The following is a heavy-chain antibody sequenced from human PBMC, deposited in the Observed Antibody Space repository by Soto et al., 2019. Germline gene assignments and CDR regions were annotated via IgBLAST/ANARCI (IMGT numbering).Heavy chain of an antibody. D-gene: IGHD1-26*01. CDR1: GYTFTSYG. CDR3: AREDAGSYAGADAFDI. CDR2: ISAYNGNT. V-gene: IGHV1-18*01. J-gene: IGHJ3*02. Sequence: QVQLVQSGAEVKKPGASVKVSCKPSGYTFTSYGISWVRQAPGQGLEWMGWISAYNGNTNYAQKLQGRVTMTTDTATSTAYMELRSLRSDDTAVYYCAREDAGSYAGADAFDIWGQGTMVTVSS.